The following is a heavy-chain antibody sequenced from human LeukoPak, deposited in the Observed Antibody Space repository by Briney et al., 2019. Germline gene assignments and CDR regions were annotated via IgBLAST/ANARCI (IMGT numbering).Heavy chain of an antibody. CDR2: IDSGGKI. CDR1: EFTVSSTY. Sequence: GGSLRLSCAASEFTVSSTYMNWVHQAPGKGLEWVSVIDSGGKIHYADFAKGRFTISRDNSKNTVYLHMNSLRAEDTAVYYCARHLFGEFFSWGQGTLVTVSS. V-gene: IGHV3-66*04. D-gene: IGHD3-10*02. CDR3: ARHLFGEFFS. J-gene: IGHJ5*02.